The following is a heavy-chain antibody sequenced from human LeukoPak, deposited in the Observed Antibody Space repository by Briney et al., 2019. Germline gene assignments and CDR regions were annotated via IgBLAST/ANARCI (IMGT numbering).Heavy chain of an antibody. V-gene: IGHV4-59*01. J-gene: IGHJ6*03. Sequence: SETLSLTCTVSGGSISNYYWSWIRQSPGKGLEWIGYIYYSGSTNYNPSLKTRVTISLDTSKNHFSLKLSSVTAADTAVYYCARVHLWFGKLGVDYYNYYMDVWGKGTTVTVSS. CDR3: ARVHLWFGKLGVDYYNYYMDV. CDR1: GGSISNYY. CDR2: IYYSGST. D-gene: IGHD3-10*01.